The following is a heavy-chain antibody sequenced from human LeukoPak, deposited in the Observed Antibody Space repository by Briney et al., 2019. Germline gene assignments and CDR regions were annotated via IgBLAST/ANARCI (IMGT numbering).Heavy chain of an antibody. J-gene: IGHJ4*02. V-gene: IGHV1-69*05. CDR3: TILGGYSYGYPRSFDY. Sequence: SVKVSCKASGGTFSSYAISWVRQAPGQGLEWMGGIIPIFGTANYAQKFQGRVTITTDESTSTAYMELSSLRSEDTAVYYCTILGGYSYGYPRSFDYWGQGTLVTVSS. CDR1: GGTFSSYA. D-gene: IGHD5-18*01. CDR2: IIPIFGTA.